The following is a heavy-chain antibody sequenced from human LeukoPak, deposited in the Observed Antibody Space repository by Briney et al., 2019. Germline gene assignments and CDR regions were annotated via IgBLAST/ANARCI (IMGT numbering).Heavy chain of an antibody. J-gene: IGHJ3*02. V-gene: IGHV4-59*01. D-gene: IGHD3-10*01. Sequence: SETLSLTCTVSGGSISSYYWSWLRQPPGKGLEWIGYIYYSGSTNYNPSLKSRVTISVDTSKNQFSLKLSSVTAADTAVYYCARSTMVRGVITNDAFDIWGQGTMVAVSS. CDR2: IYYSGST. CDR1: GGSISSYY. CDR3: ARSTMVRGVITNDAFDI.